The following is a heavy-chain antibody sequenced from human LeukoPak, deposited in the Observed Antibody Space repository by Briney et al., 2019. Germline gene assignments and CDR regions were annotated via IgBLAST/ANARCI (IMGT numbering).Heavy chain of an antibody. V-gene: IGHV4-39*07. Sequence: SETLSLTCSVSGGSISSSSYYWGWIRQPPGKGLEWIGSIHDSGSTYYNQTLKSRVTISVDTSKNQFSLQLSSVTAADTAVSYCWLQRMVAAYFDSWGQGTLVTVSS. D-gene: IGHD2-15*01. CDR3: WLQRMVAAYFDS. CDR2: IHDSGST. J-gene: IGHJ4*02. CDR1: GGSISSSSYY.